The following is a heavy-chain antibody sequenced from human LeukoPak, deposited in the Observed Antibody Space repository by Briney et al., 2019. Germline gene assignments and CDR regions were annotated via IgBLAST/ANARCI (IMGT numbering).Heavy chain of an antibody. V-gene: IGHV4-39*01. Sequence: SSETLSLTCTVSGGSISSSSYYWGWIRQPPGKGLEWIGSIYYSGSTYYNPSLKSRVTISVDTSKNQFSLKLSSVTAADTAVYYCARKLQDIVVVPASAWYFDLWGRGTLVTVSS. CDR2: IYYSGST. CDR1: GGSISSSSYY. J-gene: IGHJ2*01. D-gene: IGHD2-2*01. CDR3: ARKLQDIVVVPASAWYFDL.